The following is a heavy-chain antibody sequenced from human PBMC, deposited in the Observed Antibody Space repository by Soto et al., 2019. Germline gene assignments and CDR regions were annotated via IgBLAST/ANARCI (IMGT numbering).Heavy chain of an antibody. J-gene: IGHJ5*02. CDR1: GGSISSSSYY. D-gene: IGHD5-18*01. CDR3: ARHGDTAMFNWFYP. V-gene: IGHV4-39*01. CDR2: IYYSGST. Sequence: SETLSLTCTVSGGSISSSSYYWGWIRQPPGRGLEWIGSIYYSGSTYYNPSLKSRVTISVDTSKNQFSLKLSSVTAADTAVYYCARHGDTAMFNWFYPWGQGTLVTVSS.